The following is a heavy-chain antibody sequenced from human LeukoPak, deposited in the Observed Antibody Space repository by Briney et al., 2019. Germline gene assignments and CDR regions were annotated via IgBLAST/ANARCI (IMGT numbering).Heavy chain of an antibody. V-gene: IGHV3-23*01. J-gene: IGHJ6*03. CDR3: TRDNRFGDLFYYYYYMDV. D-gene: IGHD3-10*01. Sequence: SGGSLRLSCAASGFTFSSYGMSWVRQAPGKGLEWVSGIRAGGDNTYYADSVKGRFTISRDNSKNTLYLQMNSLKTEDTAVYYCTRDNRFGDLFYYYYYMDVWGKGTTVTISS. CDR2: IRAGGDNT. CDR1: GFTFSSYG.